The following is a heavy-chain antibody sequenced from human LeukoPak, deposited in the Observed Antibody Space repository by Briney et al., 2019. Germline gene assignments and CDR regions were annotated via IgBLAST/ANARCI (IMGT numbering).Heavy chain of an antibody. V-gene: IGHV3-21*01. CDR3: ARDQHGGNSGSDY. J-gene: IGHJ4*02. CDR1: GFTFSSYS. Sequence: PGGSLRLSCAASGFTFSSYSMNWVRQAPGKGLEWVSSISSSSSYIYYADSVKGRFTISRDNAKNSLYLQMNSLRAEDTAVYYCARDQHGGNSGSDYWGQGTLVTVSS. CDR2: ISSSSSYI. D-gene: IGHD4-23*01.